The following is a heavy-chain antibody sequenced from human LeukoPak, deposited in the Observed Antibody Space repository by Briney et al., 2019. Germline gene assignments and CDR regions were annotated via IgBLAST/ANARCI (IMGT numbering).Heavy chain of an antibody. J-gene: IGHJ3*02. CDR3: VRDSGYGLDAFDI. CDR1: GDSVSSNSAA. CDR2: TYYRSKWFN. D-gene: IGHD5-12*01. V-gene: IGHV6-1*01. Sequence: SQTLSLTCAISGDSVSSNSAAWNWIRQSPSRGLEWLGRTYYRSKWFNDYPLSMKSRITINADTSQNHFSLQLKSVTPEDTAVYYCVRDSGYGLDAFDIWGQGTKVTVSS.